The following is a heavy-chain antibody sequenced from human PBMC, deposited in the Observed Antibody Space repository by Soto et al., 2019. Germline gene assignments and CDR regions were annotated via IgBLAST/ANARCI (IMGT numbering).Heavy chain of an antibody. CDR3: ANYPTTVTSDY. V-gene: IGHV4-61*01. CDR1: GDSVSRSSYY. D-gene: IGHD4-17*01. Sequence: PSETLSLTCTVSGDSVSRSSYYWGWFRQPPRKGLEWHGDIYHSGSTNYNPSIKNQVTISVATHKNQLSLTINSVTAADTAVYYCANYPTTVTSDYWGQGTRVTVSS. J-gene: IGHJ4*02. CDR2: IYHSGST.